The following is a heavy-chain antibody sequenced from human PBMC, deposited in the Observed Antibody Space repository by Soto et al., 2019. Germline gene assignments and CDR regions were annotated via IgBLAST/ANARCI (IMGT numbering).Heavy chain of an antibody. D-gene: IGHD2-2*01. CDR2: INAGNGNT. CDR1: GYTFTNYA. Sequence: ASVKVSCKASGYTFTNYAVHWVRQAPGQRLEWMGWINAGNGNTRFSQNLQGRVTITRDTSARTVYMELSSLRSEDTAVYYCARGHLAVVPVASWFYYMDVWGKGTTVSVSS. V-gene: IGHV1-3*01. CDR3: ARGHLAVVPVASWFYYMDV. J-gene: IGHJ6*03.